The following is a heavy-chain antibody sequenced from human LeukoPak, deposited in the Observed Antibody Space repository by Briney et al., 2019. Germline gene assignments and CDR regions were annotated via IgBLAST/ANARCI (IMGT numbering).Heavy chain of an antibody. CDR2: ISAYNGNT. CDR3: ARGLGGSGSYFLTFDY. J-gene: IGHJ4*02. D-gene: IGHD1-26*01. V-gene: IGHV1-18*01. Sequence: GASVKVSCKASGYTFTSYSISWVRQAPGQGLEWMGWISAYNGNTKYAQKVQGRVTMTTDTSTSTAYMELRSLRSDDTAVYYCARGLGGSGSYFLTFDYWGQGTLVTVSS. CDR1: GYTFTSYS.